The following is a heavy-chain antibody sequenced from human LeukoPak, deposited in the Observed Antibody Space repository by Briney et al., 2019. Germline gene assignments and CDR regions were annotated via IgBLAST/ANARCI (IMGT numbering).Heavy chain of an antibody. Sequence: PGGSLRLSCTASGFSINSYDMNWVRQAPRKGLEWVSSISPKSDFIYYSDSVRGRFTISRDNADNSLYLQMNSLRAEDTAVYYCARADCSASTCYLRRSWFDPWGQGTLVTVSS. CDR1: GFSINSYD. J-gene: IGHJ5*02. D-gene: IGHD3-9*01. V-gene: IGHV3-21*01. CDR3: ARADCSASTCYLRRSWFDP. CDR2: ISPKSDFI.